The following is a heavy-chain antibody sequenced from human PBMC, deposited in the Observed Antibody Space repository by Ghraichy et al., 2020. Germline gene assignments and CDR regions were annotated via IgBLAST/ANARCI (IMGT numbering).Heavy chain of an antibody. J-gene: IGHJ5*02. V-gene: IGHV1-24*01. CDR1: GYTLTELS. CDR3: ATVIRNIRVVRGVLVAVRWFDP. D-gene: IGHD3-10*01. CDR2: FDPEDGET. Sequence: ASVKVSCKVSGYTLTELSMHWVRQAPGKGLEWMGGFDPEDGETIYAQKFQGRVTMTEDTSTDTAYMELSSLRSEDTAVYYCATVIRNIRVVRGVLVAVRWFDPWGQGTLVTVSS.